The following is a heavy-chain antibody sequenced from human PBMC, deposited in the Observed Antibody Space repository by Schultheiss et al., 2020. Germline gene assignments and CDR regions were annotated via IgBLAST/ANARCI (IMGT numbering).Heavy chain of an antibody. CDR3: AKGGGDHYVSWFDP. Sequence: GGSLRLSCAASGFTFSSYAMSWVRQAPGKGLEWVAVISYDGGNKYYADSVKGRFTISRDNSKNTLYLQMNSLRAEDTALYYCAKGGGDHYVSWFDPWGQGTLVTVSS. V-gene: IGHV3-30-3*01. CDR1: GFTFSSYA. CDR2: ISYDGGNK. J-gene: IGHJ5*02. D-gene: IGHD2-21*02.